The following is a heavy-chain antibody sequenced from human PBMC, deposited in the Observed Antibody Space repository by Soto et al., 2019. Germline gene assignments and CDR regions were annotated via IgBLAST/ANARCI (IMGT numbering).Heavy chain of an antibody. J-gene: IGHJ5*02. CDR1: GGSISSGGYY. CDR2: IYYSGST. V-gene: IGHV4-31*03. D-gene: IGHD6-6*01. CDR3: ARGNGAAARRWIWFDP. Sequence: PSETLSLTCTVSGGSISSGGYYWSWIRQHPGKGLEWIGYIYYSGSTYYNPSLKSRVTISVDTSKNQFSLKLSSVTAADTAVYYCARGNGAAARRWIWFDPWGQGTLFTVSS.